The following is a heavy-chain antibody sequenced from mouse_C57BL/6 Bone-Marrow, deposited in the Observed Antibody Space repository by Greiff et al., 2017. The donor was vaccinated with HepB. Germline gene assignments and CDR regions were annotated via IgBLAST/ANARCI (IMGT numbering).Heavy chain of an antibody. CDR1: GYTFTSYG. CDR3: ARWEIYYYGSSAAWFAY. V-gene: IGHV1-58*01. J-gene: IGHJ3*01. Sequence: VQLQQSGAELVRPGSSVKMSCKTSGYTFTSYGINWVKQRPGQGLEWIGYIYIGNGYTEYNEKFKGKATLTSDTSSSTAYMQLSGLTSEDSAIYFCARWEIYYYGSSAAWFAYWGQGTLVTVSA. CDR2: IYIGNGYT. D-gene: IGHD1-1*01.